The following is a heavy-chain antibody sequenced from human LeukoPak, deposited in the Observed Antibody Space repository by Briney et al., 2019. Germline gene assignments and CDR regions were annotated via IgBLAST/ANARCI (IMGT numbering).Heavy chain of an antibody. Sequence: ASVKVSCKVSGYTLTELSMHWVRQAPGKGLEWMGGFDPEDGETIYAQKFQGRVTMTRDTSTSAVYMELSSLRSEDTAVYYCARWNVGPSDYWGQGTLVTVSS. CDR3: ARWNVGPSDY. D-gene: IGHD1-1*01. V-gene: IGHV1-24*01. CDR2: FDPEDGET. CDR1: GYTLTELS. J-gene: IGHJ4*02.